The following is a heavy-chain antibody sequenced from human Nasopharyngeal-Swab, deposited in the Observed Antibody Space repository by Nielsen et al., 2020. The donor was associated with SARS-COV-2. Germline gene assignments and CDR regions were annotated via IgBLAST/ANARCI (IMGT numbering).Heavy chain of an antibody. D-gene: IGHD1-26*01. J-gene: IGHJ6*02. CDR1: GYIFTDYY. CDR3: ARAPYSGSYYYYYGMDV. V-gene: IGHV1-69*04. CDR2: IIPILGIA. Sequence: SVKVSCKGSGYIFTDYYIHWVRQAPGQGLEWMGRIIPILGIANYAQKFQGRVTITADKSTSTAYMELSSLRSEDTAVYYCARAPYSGSYYYYYGMDVWGQGTTVTVSS.